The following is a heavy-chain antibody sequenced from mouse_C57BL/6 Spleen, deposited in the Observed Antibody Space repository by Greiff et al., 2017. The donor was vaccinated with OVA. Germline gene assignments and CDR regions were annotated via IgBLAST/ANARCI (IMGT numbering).Heavy chain of an antibody. CDR2: IYPGDGDT. CDR3: ARSGVHYYGSSYDYYAMDY. V-gene: IGHV1-82*01. CDR1: GYAFSSSW. J-gene: IGHJ4*01. Sequence: QVQLQQSGPELVKPGASVKISCKASGYAFSSSWMNWVQQRPGKGLEWIGRIYPGDGDTNYNGQFKGKATLTADKTSSTTYMQLSSLTSDDSAVYFCARSGVHYYGSSYDYYAMDYWGQGTSVTVSS. D-gene: IGHD1-1*01.